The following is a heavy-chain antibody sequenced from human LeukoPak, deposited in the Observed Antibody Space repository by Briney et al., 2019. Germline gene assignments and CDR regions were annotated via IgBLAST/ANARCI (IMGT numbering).Heavy chain of an antibody. CDR1: GFTFSSYS. V-gene: IGHV3-48*04. CDR2: ISSSSGTI. CDR3: AKLGWFDP. D-gene: IGHD1-7*01. J-gene: IGHJ5*02. Sequence: GGSLRLSCAASGFTFSSYSMNWVRQAPGKGLEWVSYISSSSGTIYYADSVKGRFTISRDNAKNSLYLQMNSLRAEDTAVYYCAKLGWFDPWGQGTLVTVSS.